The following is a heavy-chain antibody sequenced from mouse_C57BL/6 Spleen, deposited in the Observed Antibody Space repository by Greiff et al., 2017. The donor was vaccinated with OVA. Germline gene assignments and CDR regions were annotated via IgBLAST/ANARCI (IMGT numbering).Heavy chain of an antibody. V-gene: IGHV1-69*01. CDR2: IDPSDSYT. Sequence: VQLQQSGAELVMPGASVKLSCKASGYTFTSYWMHWVKQRPGQGLEWIGEIDPSDSYTNYNQKFKGKSTLTVDKSSSTAYMQLSSLTSEDSAVYYCARRLRDAMDDWGQGTSVTVSS. CDR1: GYTFTSYW. J-gene: IGHJ4*01. CDR3: ARRLRDAMDD. D-gene: IGHD3-2*02.